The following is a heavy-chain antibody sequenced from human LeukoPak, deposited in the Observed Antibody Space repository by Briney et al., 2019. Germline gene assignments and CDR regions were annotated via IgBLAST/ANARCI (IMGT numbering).Heavy chain of an antibody. CDR3: ARLPGGDSSSVVAFDI. CDR2: IYTSGST. V-gene: IGHV4-59*10. D-gene: IGHD2-21*02. Sequence: PSETLSLTCAVCGGSISTYYGSWLRQPAGKGLEWIGRIYTSGSTNYNPSLKSRVTMSVDTSKNQFSLSLRSVTAADTAVYYCARLPGGDSSSVVAFDIWGQGTMVTVSS. J-gene: IGHJ3*02. CDR1: GGSISTYY.